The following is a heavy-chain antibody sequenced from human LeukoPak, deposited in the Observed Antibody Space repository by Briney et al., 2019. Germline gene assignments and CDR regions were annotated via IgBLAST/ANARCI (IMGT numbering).Heavy chain of an antibody. CDR2: IWYDSSNK. CDR1: GFTFSSYG. V-gene: IGHV3-33*01. J-gene: IGHJ4*02. Sequence: PGGSLRLSCAASGFTFSSYGMHWVRQAPGKGLEWVAVIWYDSSNKYYADSVKGRFTISRDNSKNTLYLQMNSLRAEDTAVYYCARDLRSGGSSPLIRPPAHWGQGTLVTVSS. D-gene: IGHD2-15*01. CDR3: ARDLRSGGSSPLIRPPAH.